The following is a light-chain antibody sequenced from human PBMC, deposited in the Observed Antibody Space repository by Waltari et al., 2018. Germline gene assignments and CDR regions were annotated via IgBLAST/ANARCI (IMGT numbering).Light chain of an antibody. CDR1: QDMSHY. CDR2: DAS. J-gene: IGKJ2*03. V-gene: IGKV1-33*01. CDR3: QHFSSIPYS. Sequence: DIQMTQSPSSLSASVGDTVTITCQASQDMSHYLNWYQKKLGKAPKLMIYDASNLETGVPSRFSGTGSGIYFTLTLAGLQPEDIATYFCQHFSSIPYSFGQGTKLEIK.